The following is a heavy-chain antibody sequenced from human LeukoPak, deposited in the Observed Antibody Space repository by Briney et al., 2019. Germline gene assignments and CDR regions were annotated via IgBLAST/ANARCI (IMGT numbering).Heavy chain of an antibody. CDR2: IYSSGST. J-gene: IGHJ4*02. CDR1: GGSISNFH. D-gene: IGHD1-20*01. V-gene: IGHV4-4*07. Sequence: PSETLSLTCTVPGGSISNFHWAWIRQPAGEGLEVIGRIYSSGSTNYNPSLKSRVTTSVDKSKNQFSLKLSSVTAADTAVYYCTGSNVGITGTYFDYWGQGTRVTVSS. CDR3: TGSNVGITGTYFDY.